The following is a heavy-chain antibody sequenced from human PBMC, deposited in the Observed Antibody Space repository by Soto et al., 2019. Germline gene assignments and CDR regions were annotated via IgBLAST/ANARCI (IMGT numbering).Heavy chain of an antibody. CDR1: GDSISTVDYF. J-gene: IGHJ5*02. V-gene: IGHV4-30-4*01. Sequence: QTLSLTCSVSGDSISTVDYFWAWIRQPPGQALEYIGYIYKSTTTYYNPSFESRVAISLDTSKSQFSLTVTSVTAADTAVYFCARGRYCLTGRCFPNWFDTWGQGTLVTVSS. D-gene: IGHD2-15*01. CDR2: IYKSTTT. CDR3: ARGRYCLTGRCFPNWFDT.